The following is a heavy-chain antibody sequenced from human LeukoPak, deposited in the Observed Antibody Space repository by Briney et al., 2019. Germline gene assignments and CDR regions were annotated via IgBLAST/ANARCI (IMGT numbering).Heavy chain of an antibody. D-gene: IGHD2-15*01. CDR2: INHSGST. J-gene: IGHJ6*03. V-gene: IGHV4-34*01. CDR3: ARAGLRSCSGGSCYSHYKDV. Sequence: PSETLSLTCAVYGGSFSGYYWSWLRQPPGKGLEWIGEINHSGSTNYNPSLKSRVTISVHTSKNQFSLKLSSVSAADTAVYYCARAGLRSCSGGSCYSHYKDVWGKGTTVTVSS. CDR1: GGSFSGYY.